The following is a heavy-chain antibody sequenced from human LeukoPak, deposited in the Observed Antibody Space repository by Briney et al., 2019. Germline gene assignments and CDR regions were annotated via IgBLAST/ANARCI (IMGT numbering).Heavy chain of an antibody. V-gene: IGHV3-21*01. CDR1: GFTFSSYS. D-gene: IGHD1-14*01. CDR3: AREPHSYYYNYGMDV. CDR2: ISSSSSYI. J-gene: IGHJ6*04. Sequence: GGSLRLSCAASGFTFSSYSMNWVRQAPGKGLEWVSSISSSSSYIYYADSVKGRFTISRDNAKNSLYLQTNSLRAEDTAVYYCAREPHSYYYNYGMDVWGKGTTVTVSS.